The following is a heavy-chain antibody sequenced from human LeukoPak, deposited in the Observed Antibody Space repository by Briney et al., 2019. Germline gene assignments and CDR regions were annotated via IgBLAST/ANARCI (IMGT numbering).Heavy chain of an antibody. V-gene: IGHV3-30*02. Sequence: PGGSLRLSCAASGFTFSSYGMYWVRQAPGKGLEFVAFIRHDGTITYYADSVKGRSTISRDNSKNTMYLQMHSLRAEDTAVYYCAKDSLADIGYWGQGTLVTVSS. CDR2: IRHDGTIT. D-gene: IGHD3-16*01. CDR3: AKDSLADIGY. CDR1: GFTFSSYG. J-gene: IGHJ4*02.